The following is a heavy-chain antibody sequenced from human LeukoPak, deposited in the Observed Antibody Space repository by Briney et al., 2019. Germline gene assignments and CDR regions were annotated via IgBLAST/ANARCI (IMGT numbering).Heavy chain of an antibody. CDR3: ARHTTGRALGDFDY. Sequence: SETLSLTCTVSGGSISGHYWSWLRQSPGKGLEWIADIYNSGSTNYNNYNPSLKSRVIMSMDTSKNQLSLIVSSVTAADTAVYYCARHTTGRALGDFDYWGQGTLVTVSA. CDR1: GGSISGHY. V-gene: IGHV4-59*08. CDR2: IYNSGSTNYN. D-gene: IGHD2-8*01. J-gene: IGHJ4*02.